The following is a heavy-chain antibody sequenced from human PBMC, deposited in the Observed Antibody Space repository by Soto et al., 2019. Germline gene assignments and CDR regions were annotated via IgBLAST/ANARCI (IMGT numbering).Heavy chain of an antibody. CDR3: ARVGVYCSGGSCYRGWFDP. D-gene: IGHD2-15*01. V-gene: IGHV4-59*01. CDR2: IYYSGST. Sequence: SETLSLTCTVSGGSISSYYWSWIRQPPGKGLEWIGYIYYSGSTNYNPSLKSQVTISVDTSKNQFSLKLSSVTAADTAVYYCARVGVYCSGGSCYRGWFDPWGQGTLVTVS. CDR1: GGSISSYY. J-gene: IGHJ5*02.